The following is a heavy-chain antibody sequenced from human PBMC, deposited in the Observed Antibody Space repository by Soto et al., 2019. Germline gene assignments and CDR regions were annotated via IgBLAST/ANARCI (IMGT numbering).Heavy chain of an antibody. CDR2: ISDKGTNE. J-gene: IGHJ6*02. V-gene: IGHV3-30-3*01. D-gene: IGHD2-2*01. CDR3: TRERGYCISTSCQHYYYYYGMDV. CDR1: EFTFSSYA. Sequence: QVQLVESGGGVVQPGRSLRLSCVASEFTFSSYAVHWVRQAPGKGLEWVAVISDKGTNEYYADSVKGRFTISRDNSKNTLYLQMSSLRAEDWAVYYCTRERGYCISTSCQHYYYYYGMDVWGQGTTVTVSS.